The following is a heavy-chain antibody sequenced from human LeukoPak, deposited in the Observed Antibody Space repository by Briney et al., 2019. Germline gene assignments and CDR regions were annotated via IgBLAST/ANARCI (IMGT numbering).Heavy chain of an antibody. CDR2: ISGSAGTT. V-gene: IGHV3-23*01. D-gene: IGHD2-2*01. J-gene: IGHJ4*02. Sequence: TGGSLRLSCAASGFTFSSYAMSWVRQAPGKGLEWVSAISGSAGTTYYADSVKGRFTISRDNSKNTLYLQMNSLRAEDTAVYYCARSPFFGSTNWEEGLDYWGQGTLVTVSS. CDR1: GFTFSSYA. CDR3: ARSPFFGSTNWEEGLDY.